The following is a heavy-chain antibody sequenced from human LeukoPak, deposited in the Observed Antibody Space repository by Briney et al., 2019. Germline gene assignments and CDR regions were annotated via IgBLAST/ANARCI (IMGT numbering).Heavy chain of an antibody. V-gene: IGHV1-8*01. CDR3: ARGPNDILTGYFFAP. J-gene: IGHJ5*02. CDR1: GYTFTSYD. Sequence: ASVKVSCKAPGYTFTSYDINWVRQATGQGLEWMGWMNPNSGNTGYAQKFQGRVTMTRNTSISTAYMELSSLRSEDTAVYYCARGPNDILTGYFFAPWGQGTLVTVSS. CDR2: MNPNSGNT. D-gene: IGHD3-9*01.